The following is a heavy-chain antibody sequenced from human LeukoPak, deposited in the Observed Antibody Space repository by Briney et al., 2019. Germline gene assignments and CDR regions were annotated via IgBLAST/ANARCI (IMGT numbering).Heavy chain of an antibody. V-gene: IGHV3-48*04. CDR3: ARSYDFWSGYFDY. J-gene: IGHJ4*02. CDR1: GFTFSSYA. CDR2: ISSSGSTI. Sequence: GGSLRLSCAASGFTFSSYAMSWVRQAPGKGLEWVSYISSSGSTIYYADPVKGRFTISRDNAKNSLYLQMNSLRAEDTAVYYCARSYDFWSGYFDYWGQGTLVTVSS. D-gene: IGHD3-3*01.